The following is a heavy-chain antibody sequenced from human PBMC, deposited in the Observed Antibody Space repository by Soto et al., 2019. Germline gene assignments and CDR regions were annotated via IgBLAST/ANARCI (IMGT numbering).Heavy chain of an antibody. D-gene: IGHD2-21*01. CDR2: INQDGIKI. CDR1: GFSFSRFW. Sequence: EVQLVESGGGLVQPGGSLRLSYAASGFSFSRFWMTWVRQAPGKGLEWVANINQDGIKIHYGDSEQGPFTLSRDNAKNSLSLQLNSLRHEDTAMYYWARDFSPSGEFSLEAFDVWGQGTVVTVSS. CDR3: ARDFSPSGEFSLEAFDV. J-gene: IGHJ3*01. V-gene: IGHV3-7*01.